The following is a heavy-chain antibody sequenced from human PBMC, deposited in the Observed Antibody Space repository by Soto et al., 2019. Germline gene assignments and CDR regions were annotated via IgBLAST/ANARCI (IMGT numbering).Heavy chain of an antibody. CDR2: IYYSGST. Sequence: SATLSLTCTFSGCSISSYYWSWIRQPPGKGLEWIGYIYYSGSTNYNPSLKSRVTISVDSSKNQFSLKLSSVTAADTAVYYGARELNGEEYYVMDVWGKAT. D-gene: IGHD3-10*01. J-gene: IGHJ6*03. V-gene: IGHV4-59*01. CDR1: GCSISSYY. CDR3: ARELNGEEYYVMDV.